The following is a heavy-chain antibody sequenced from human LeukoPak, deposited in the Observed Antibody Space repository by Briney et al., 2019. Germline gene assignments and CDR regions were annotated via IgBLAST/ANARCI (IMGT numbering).Heavy chain of an antibody. CDR2: IKQDGSEK. CDR3: ARDFRIFSEPAAFGY. CDR1: GFTFSSYE. J-gene: IGHJ4*02. D-gene: IGHD2-2*01. Sequence: GGSLRLSCAASGFTFSSYEMNWVRQAPGKGLEWVANIKQDGSEKYYVDSVKGRFTISRDNAKNSLYLQMNSLRAEDTAVYYCARDFRIFSEPAAFGYWGQGTLVTVSS. V-gene: IGHV3-7*01.